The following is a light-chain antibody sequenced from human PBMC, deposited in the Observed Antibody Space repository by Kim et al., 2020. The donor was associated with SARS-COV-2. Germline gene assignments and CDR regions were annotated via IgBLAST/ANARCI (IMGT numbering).Light chain of an antibody. CDR2: AAS. CDR3: QKYNSAPWT. CDR1: QDIANS. V-gene: IGKV1-27*01. J-gene: IGKJ1*01. Sequence: ASVGDRVTITCRASQDIANSLAWSKQKPGKVPKLLIYAASTLQSGVPSRFSGSGSGTQFTLTIGSLQTEDVATYYCQKYNSAPWTVGPGTKGDIK.